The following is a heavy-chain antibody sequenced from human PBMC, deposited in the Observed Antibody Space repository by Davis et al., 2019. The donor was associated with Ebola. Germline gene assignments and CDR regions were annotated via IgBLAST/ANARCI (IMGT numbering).Heavy chain of an antibody. CDR3: ARGNRFCSGDICANWFDP. V-gene: IGHV3-23*01. Sequence: GESLKISCAASGFVFSSYVMSWVRRAPGKGLEWVSTLGLSADTYYADSVKGRFTISRDNSKNTLHLQMNSLRAEDTAVYYCARGNRFCSGDICANWFDPWGQGTLVTVSS. J-gene: IGHJ5*02. D-gene: IGHD2-15*01. CDR2: LGLSADT. CDR1: GFVFSSYV.